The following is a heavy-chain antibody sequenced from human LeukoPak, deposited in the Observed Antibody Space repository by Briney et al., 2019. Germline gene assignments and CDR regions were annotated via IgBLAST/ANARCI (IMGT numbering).Heavy chain of an antibody. CDR3: ARAMYYYDSSGYYDY. CDR1: GYTFTSYG. V-gene: IGHV1-18*01. J-gene: IGHJ4*02. D-gene: IGHD3-22*01. CDR2: INAYNGNA. Sequence: ASVKVSCKASGYTFTSYGISWVRQAPGQGLEWMGWINAYNGNANYAQKLQGRVTMTTDTSTSTAYMELRSLRSDDTAVYYCARAMYYYDSSGYYDYWGQGTLVTVSS.